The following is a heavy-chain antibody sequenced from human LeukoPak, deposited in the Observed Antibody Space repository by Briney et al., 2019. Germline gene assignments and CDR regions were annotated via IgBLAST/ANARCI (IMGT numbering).Heavy chain of an antibody. D-gene: IGHD2-15*01. J-gene: IGHJ5*02. CDR1: GGSISSTNW. Sequence: SGTLSLTCAVSGGSISSTNWWSWVRQAPGKGLEWIGEIYHSGSTNYNPSLKSRVAMSVDKSRNQFSLKLSSVTAADTAVYFCARRRAGLRRDLWFDPWDQGTLVTVSS. CDR2: IYHSGST. V-gene: IGHV4-4*02. CDR3: ARRRAGLRRDLWFDP.